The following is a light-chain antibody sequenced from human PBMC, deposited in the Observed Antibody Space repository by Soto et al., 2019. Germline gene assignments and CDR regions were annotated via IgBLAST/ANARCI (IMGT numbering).Light chain of an antibody. V-gene: IGKV2-30*01. CDR2: KVS. CDR1: KSLVSSNGKPY. Sequence: DVVMTQSPLSLPVTLGQPASISCRSSKSLVSSNGKPYLNWFQQRPGQSPRRLIFKVSNRDSGVPDRFSGGGSGTDFTLKSSRVEAEDVGVYYCSQGRDWFTFGPGTKVDIK. J-gene: IGKJ3*01. CDR3: SQGRDWFT.